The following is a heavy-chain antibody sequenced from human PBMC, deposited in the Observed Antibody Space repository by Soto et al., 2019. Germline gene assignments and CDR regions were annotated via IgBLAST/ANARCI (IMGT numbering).Heavy chain of an antibody. Sequence: QVQLVQSGAEVRKPGASVKVSCKASGYTFSTSGMSWLRQAPGQGLEWMGWISTYNGDTNDAPKFQDRVTMTSDTSTSTVDMELRSLRSDDTAVYYSAIAGAATSYYYGMDVWGQGTRVTASS. CDR1: GYTFSTSG. CDR3: AIAGAATSYYYGMDV. J-gene: IGHJ6*01. D-gene: IGHD2-15*01. CDR2: ISTYNGDT. V-gene: IGHV1-18*01.